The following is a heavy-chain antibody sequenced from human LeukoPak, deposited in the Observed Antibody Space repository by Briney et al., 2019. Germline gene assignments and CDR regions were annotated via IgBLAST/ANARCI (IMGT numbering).Heavy chain of an antibody. J-gene: IGHJ5*02. CDR3: AREGYSRTFDP. Sequence: SETLSLTCTVSGGSISSSSYYWGWIRQPPGKGLEWIGSIYYSGSTYYNPSLKSRVTISVDTSKNQFSLKLSSVTAADTAVYYCAREGYSRTFDPWGQGTLVTVSS. CDR1: GGSISSSSYY. D-gene: IGHD6-13*01. V-gene: IGHV4-39*07. CDR2: IYYSGST.